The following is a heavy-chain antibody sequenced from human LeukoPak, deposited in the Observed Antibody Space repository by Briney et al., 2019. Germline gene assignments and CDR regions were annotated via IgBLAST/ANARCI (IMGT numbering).Heavy chain of an antibody. D-gene: IGHD1-26*01. CDR1: GFTFSSYA. CDR3: AKDILSGSFYYTLDY. V-gene: IGHV3-23*01. CDR2: ISGSGGST. J-gene: IGHJ4*02. Sequence: PGGSLRLSCAASGFTFSSYAMSWVRQAPGKGLEWVSAISGSGGSTYYADSVKGRFTISRDNSKNTLYLQMNSLRAEDTAVYYCAKDILSGSFYYTLDYWGQGTLVTVSS.